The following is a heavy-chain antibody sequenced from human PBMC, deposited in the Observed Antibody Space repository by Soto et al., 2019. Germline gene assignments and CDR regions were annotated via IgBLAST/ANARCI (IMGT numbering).Heavy chain of an antibody. Sequence: PSETLSLTCAVYGGSFSGYYWSWIRQPPGKGLEWIGEMNHSGSTNYNPSLKSRVTISVDTSKNQFSLKLSSVTAADTAVYYCAKGLIGYWGQGTLVTVSS. V-gene: IGHV4-34*01. CDR2: MNHSGST. J-gene: IGHJ4*02. CDR1: GGSFSGYY. CDR3: AKGLIGY.